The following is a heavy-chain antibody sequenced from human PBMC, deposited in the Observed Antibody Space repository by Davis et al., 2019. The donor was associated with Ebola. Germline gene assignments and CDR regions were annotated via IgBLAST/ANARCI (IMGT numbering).Heavy chain of an antibody. CDR3: ARQHLGPYGGPAHFDS. D-gene: IGHD4/OR15-4a*01. V-gene: IGHV4-59*08. CDR2: IQNSGSP. J-gene: IGHJ4*02. CDR1: GFTVSSNY. Sequence: GSLRLSCAASGFTVSSNYMSWIRQPPGKGLEWLGCIQNSGSPIYNPSLKSRVTLSVDTSTNQFSLKLTSVTAADTALYHCARQHLGPYGGPAHFDSWGQGTLVTVPS.